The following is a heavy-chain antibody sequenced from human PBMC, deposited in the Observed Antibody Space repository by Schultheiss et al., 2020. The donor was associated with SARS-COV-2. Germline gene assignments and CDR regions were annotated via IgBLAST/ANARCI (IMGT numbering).Heavy chain of an antibody. Sequence: ASVKVSCKASGYTFTGYYMHWVRQAPGQGLECMGWINPNSGGTNYAQKFQGWVTMTRDTSISTAYMELSRLRSDDTAVYYCARGYCSSTSCYGAFDIWGQGTMVTVSS. CDR2: INPNSGGT. V-gene: IGHV1-2*04. D-gene: IGHD2-2*01. CDR3: ARGYCSSTSCYGAFDI. CDR1: GYTFTGYY. J-gene: IGHJ3*02.